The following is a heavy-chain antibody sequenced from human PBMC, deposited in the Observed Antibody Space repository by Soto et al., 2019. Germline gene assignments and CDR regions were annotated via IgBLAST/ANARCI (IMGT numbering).Heavy chain of an antibody. Sequence: ASVKVSCKASGYTFTSYGISWVRQAPGQGLEWMGWISAYNGNTNYAQKLQGRVTMTTDTSTSTAYMGLRSLRSDDTAVYYCARVPHFIAAAGLDYWGQGTLVTVSS. V-gene: IGHV1-18*01. CDR3: ARVPHFIAAAGLDY. J-gene: IGHJ4*02. CDR1: GYTFTSYG. CDR2: ISAYNGNT. D-gene: IGHD6-13*01.